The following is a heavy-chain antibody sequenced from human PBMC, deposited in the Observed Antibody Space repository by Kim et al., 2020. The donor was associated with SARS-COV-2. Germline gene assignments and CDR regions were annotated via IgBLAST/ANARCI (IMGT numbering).Heavy chain of an antibody. CDR1: GGSFSGCY. V-gene: IGHV4-34*01. CDR2: INHSGSA. D-gene: IGHD6-19*01. CDR3: SSGTREWVVRGPLYYYKHV. J-gene: IGHJ6*03. Sequence: SETLSLTCTVYGGSFSGCYWSWIRMRPATGLEWVGEINHSGSANYNPSLKSRGTISVSTYKNQFSLNLNSVTAAAEDVYYCSSGTREWVVRGPLYYYKHV.